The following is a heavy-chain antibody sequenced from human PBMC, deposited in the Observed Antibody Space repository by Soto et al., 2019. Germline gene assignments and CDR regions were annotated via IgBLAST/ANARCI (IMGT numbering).Heavy chain of an antibody. D-gene: IGHD3-10*01. CDR3: RGEPPNYYYYGMDV. J-gene: IGHJ6*02. CDR1: GYSFCSYS. Sequence: PGGFLRLFWAASGYSFCSYSMDWVRQATGKGLEWVSSISSSSSDIYYADSVKGRFTITRDNAKNSLYLQMNSLRAEDTAVYYSRGEPPNYYYYGMDVWGQGTTVTVSS. V-gene: IGHV3-21*01. CDR2: ISSSSSDI.